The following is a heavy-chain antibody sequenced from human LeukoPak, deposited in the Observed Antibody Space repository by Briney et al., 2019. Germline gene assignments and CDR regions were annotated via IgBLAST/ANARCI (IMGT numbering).Heavy chain of an antibody. V-gene: IGHV3-30*18. CDR3: AKDGSSSGFDY. Sequence: GRSLRLSCAASGFTFSSYGMHWVRQAPGKGLEWVAVISYDGSNKYYADSVKGRFTISRDNSKNTLYLQMNSLRAEDTAAYYCAKDGSSSGFDYWGQGTLVTVSS. CDR2: ISYDGSNK. J-gene: IGHJ4*02. CDR1: GFTFSSYG. D-gene: IGHD6-13*01.